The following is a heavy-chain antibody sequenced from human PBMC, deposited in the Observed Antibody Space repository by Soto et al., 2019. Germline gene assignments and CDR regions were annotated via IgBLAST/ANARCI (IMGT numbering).Heavy chain of an antibody. J-gene: IGHJ5*02. V-gene: IGHV1-8*01. D-gene: IGHD3-10*01. CDR1: GYTFTSYD. CDR2: MNPNSGNT. Sequence: ASVKVSCKASGYTFTSYDINWVRQATGQGLGWMGWMNPNSGNTGYAQKFQGRVTMTRNTSISTAYMELSSLRSEDTAVYYCARVRSVRGVFGVRINWFDPWGQGTLVTVSS. CDR3: ARVRSVRGVFGVRINWFDP.